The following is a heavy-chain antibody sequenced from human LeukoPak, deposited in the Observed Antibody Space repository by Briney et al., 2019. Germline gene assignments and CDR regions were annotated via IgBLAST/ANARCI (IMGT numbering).Heavy chain of an antibody. V-gene: IGHV4-4*09. J-gene: IGHJ4*02. CDR3: ARANGYNPPFDS. Sequence: SETLSLTCSASGGSIGNFYWSWIRQPPGKSLEWIGYIYRSGSTNYNPSLKSRVTMSIDPSKNQFSLKLMSVTAADTALYYCARANGYNPPFDSWGQGTLVTVSS. CDR1: GGSIGNFY. CDR2: IYRSGST. D-gene: IGHD5-24*01.